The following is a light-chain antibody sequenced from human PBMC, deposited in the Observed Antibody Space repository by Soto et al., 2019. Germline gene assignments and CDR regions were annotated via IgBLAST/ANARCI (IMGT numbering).Light chain of an antibody. CDR2: AAS. CDR1: QSISSY. Sequence: DIQMTQSPSSLSASVGDRVTITCRASQSISSYLNWYQQKPGKAPKLLLYAASSLQSGVPSRFSGTRSVTHFTLTISSLQPEDFAPYYCHQSYSTLLTFGGGTKVEIK. CDR3: HQSYSTLLT. J-gene: IGKJ4*01. V-gene: IGKV1-39*01.